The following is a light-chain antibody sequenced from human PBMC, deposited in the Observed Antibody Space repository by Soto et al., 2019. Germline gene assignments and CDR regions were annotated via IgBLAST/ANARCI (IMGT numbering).Light chain of an antibody. J-gene: IGKJ2*01. CDR1: QNINTY. Sequence: DIQMTQSPSSLSASVGDRVTITCRASQNINTYLSWYQQKPGKAPKLLIYGASTLQGGVPSRFSGGAAGTEFTLTISGLQLDDFATYYCQQSYSTLMFTFGQGTRLEIK. V-gene: IGKV1-39*01. CDR3: QQSYSTLMFT. CDR2: GAS.